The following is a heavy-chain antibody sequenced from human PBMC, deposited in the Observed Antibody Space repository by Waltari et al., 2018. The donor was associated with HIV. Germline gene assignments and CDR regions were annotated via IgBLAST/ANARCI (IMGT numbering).Heavy chain of an antibody. CDR2: INSDGSSR. CDR3: ARASHYIEFSTFDGDYYFDF. Sequence: VQLVESGGGSIKTGGSLRLSCAAPGFSVRNHWMDWVPQGPGKGLVWVARINSDGSSRNYADAVKGRFVISRDNARNTVYLQLNNLKVEDTAVYFCARASHYIEFSTFDGDYYFDFWGRGTRVAVSS. CDR1: GFSVRNHW. J-gene: IGHJ4*02. V-gene: IGHV3-74*01. D-gene: IGHD3-3*02.